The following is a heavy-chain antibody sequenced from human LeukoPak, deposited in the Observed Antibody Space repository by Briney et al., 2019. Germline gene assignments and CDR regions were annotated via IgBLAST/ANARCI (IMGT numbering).Heavy chain of an antibody. V-gene: IGHV1-18*01. D-gene: IGHD3-10*01. CDR1: GYTFTSYG. CDR2: ISAYNGNT. CDR3: ARAPHAYYGSGSYYNPPYYFDY. J-gene: IGHJ4*02. Sequence: ASVKVSCKASGYTFTSYGISWVRQAPGQGLEWMGWISAYNGNTNYAQKLQGRVTMTTDPSTSTAYMDLRSLRSDDTAVYYCARAPHAYYGSGSYYNPPYYFDYWGQGTLVSVSS.